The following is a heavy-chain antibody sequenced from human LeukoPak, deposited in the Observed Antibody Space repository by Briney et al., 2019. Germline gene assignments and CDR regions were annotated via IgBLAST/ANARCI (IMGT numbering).Heavy chain of an antibody. CDR1: GFTFSTYA. Sequence: GGCLRLSCAASGFTFSTYAMHWVRHGPGKGLEWVAVISYDGSNKFYADSVKGRFTISRDNSKNTLYLQMSSPSAEDTAVYYCARTTTPHYYGSGSYALGYWGQGTLVTVPS. CDR2: ISYDGSNK. D-gene: IGHD3-10*01. J-gene: IGHJ4*02. V-gene: IGHV3-30-3*01. CDR3: ARTTTPHYYGSGSYALGY.